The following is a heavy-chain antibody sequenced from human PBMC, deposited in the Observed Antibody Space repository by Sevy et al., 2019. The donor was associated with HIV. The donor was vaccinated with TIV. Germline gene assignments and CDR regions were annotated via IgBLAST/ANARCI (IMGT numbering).Heavy chain of an antibody. D-gene: IGHD1-1*01. J-gene: IGHJ4*02. CDR3: ARDSDPGTGADY. Sequence: GGSLGLSCAASGFTFSSYGMHWVRQAPGKGLEWVSVIWYDGSNNYYADSVKGRFTISRDNSKNTLYLQMNSLRAEDTAVYYCARDSDPGTGADYWGQGTLVTVSS. V-gene: IGHV3-33*01. CDR1: GFTFSSYG. CDR2: IWYDGSNN.